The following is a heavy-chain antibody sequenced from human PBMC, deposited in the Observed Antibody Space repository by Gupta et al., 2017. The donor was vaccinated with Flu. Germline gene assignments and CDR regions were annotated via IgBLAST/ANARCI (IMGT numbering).Heavy chain of an antibody. V-gene: IGHV3-15*01. CDR3: TTYDSIGWQF. D-gene: IGHD6-19*01. J-gene: IGHJ4*02. Sequence: EVQLVESGGGLVMPGGSLRLSCAASGFTFSKAWMTWVRQVPGKGLEWVGRIKSKTDGGTVDYAAPVKGRFTISRDDSKDSLYLQMNSLKIEDTAGYYCTTYDSIGWQFWGQGTLVTVSS. CDR1: GFTFSKAW. CDR2: IKSKTDGGTV.